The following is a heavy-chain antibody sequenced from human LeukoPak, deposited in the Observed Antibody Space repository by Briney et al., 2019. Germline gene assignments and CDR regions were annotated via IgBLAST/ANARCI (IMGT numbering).Heavy chain of an antibody. CDR1: GGSISNDNY. Sequence: SETLSLTCTVSGGSISNDNYWGWIRPPPGKGLEWIASIYFTGSTYYRPSLKSRVTISVDTSKNQFSLKLNSVTDADTAVYYCARHSHSSLSLNWFGPWGQGTLVTVSS. V-gene: IGHV4-39*01. D-gene: IGHD6-6*01. CDR3: ARHSHSSLSLNWFGP. CDR2: IYFTGST. J-gene: IGHJ5*02.